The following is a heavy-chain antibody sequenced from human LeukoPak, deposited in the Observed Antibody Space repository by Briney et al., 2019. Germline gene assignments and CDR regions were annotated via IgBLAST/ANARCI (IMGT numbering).Heavy chain of an antibody. Sequence: GASVKVSCKASGGTFSSNAISWVRQAPGQGLEWMGGIIPIFGTANYAQKFQGRVTISTDESTSTAYMELSSLRSEDTAVYYCARDRVEGKAEDFQHWGQGTLVTVSS. CDR3: ARDRVEGKAEDFQH. V-gene: IGHV1-69*05. CDR1: GGTFSSNA. D-gene: IGHD5-24*01. CDR2: IIPIFGTA. J-gene: IGHJ1*01.